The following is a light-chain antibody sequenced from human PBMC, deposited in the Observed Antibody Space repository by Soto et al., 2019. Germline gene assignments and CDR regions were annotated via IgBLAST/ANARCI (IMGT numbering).Light chain of an antibody. CDR1: QSVRSSY. Sequence: EIVLTQSPDTLSLSPGESATLSCRASQSVRSSYLAWYQQTPGQTPRLLIYAASSRATGIPDRFSGSGSGTDFSLTISRLEAEDFAVYYCRQYGSSPRTFGQGTKVEIK. J-gene: IGKJ1*01. CDR3: RQYGSSPRT. V-gene: IGKV3-20*01. CDR2: AAS.